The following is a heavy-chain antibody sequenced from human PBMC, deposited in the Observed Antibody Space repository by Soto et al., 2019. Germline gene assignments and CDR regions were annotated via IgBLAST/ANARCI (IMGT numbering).Heavy chain of an antibody. CDR3: ARLETGTTIDY. CDR1: GFTVSANY. J-gene: IGHJ4*02. Sequence: PGGSLRLSCAASGFTVSANYMTWVRQAPGKGLEWVSVIYSGGSTYYANSMKGRFTISRDNSKNTVYLQMNSLRAEDTAVYYCARLETGTTIDYWAQGSLVTVSS. CDR2: IYSGGST. D-gene: IGHD1-7*01. V-gene: IGHV3-53*01.